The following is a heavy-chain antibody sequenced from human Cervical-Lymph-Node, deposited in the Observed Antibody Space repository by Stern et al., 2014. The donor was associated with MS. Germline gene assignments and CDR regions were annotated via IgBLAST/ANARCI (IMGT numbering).Heavy chain of an antibody. J-gene: IGHJ4*02. Sequence: QLVQSGAEVKNPGSSVIVSCKASGDAIRNYAFSWVRQAPGQGLEWMGGTIPLFGTANYAQNFRGRVTITADDSTSTVYMELSSLMSEDTAVYYCARSDVPAAVASIDYWGQGTLVTVSS. D-gene: IGHD2-2*01. CDR2: TIPLFGTA. V-gene: IGHV1-69*01. CDR3: ARSDVPAAVASIDY. CDR1: GDAIRNYA.